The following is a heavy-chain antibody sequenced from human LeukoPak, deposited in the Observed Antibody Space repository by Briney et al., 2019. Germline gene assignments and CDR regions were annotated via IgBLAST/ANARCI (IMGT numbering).Heavy chain of an antibody. CDR2: TNHSGST. D-gene: IGHD2-15*01. CDR1: GGSFSGYY. CDR3: ARGRARSGGSCYRY. Sequence: SETLSLTCAVYGGSFSGYYWSWIRQPPGKGLEWIGETNHSGSTNHNPSLKSRVTISVDTSKNQFSLKLSSVTAADTAVYYCARGRARSGGSCYRYWGQGTPVTVS. J-gene: IGHJ4*02. V-gene: IGHV4-34*01.